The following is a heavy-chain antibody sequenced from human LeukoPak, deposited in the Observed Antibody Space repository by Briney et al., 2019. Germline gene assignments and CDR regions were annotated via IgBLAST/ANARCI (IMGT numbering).Heavy chain of an antibody. CDR3: ATTPTEGGQPRDV. V-gene: IGHV3-11*04. CDR2: ISSSGSTI. J-gene: IGHJ6*04. Sequence: GGSRRLSCAASGFTFSEYYMSWISQAPWKRLEWVSYISSSGSTIYYADSVYGRVTSSRDNAKNSLYLQGNSLRDEATTVYYCATTPTEGGQPRDVRGKGTTVTASS. D-gene: IGHD2-15*01. CDR1: GFTFSEYY.